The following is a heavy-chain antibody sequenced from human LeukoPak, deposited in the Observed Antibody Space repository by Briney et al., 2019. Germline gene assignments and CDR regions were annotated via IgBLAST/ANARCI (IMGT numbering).Heavy chain of an antibody. CDR2: MNPNSGNT. J-gene: IGHJ4*02. Sequence: ASVKVSCKASGYTFTSYDINWVRQAPGQGLEWMGWMNPNSGNTVYAQKFQGRVTMTRNTSISTAYMELSSLRSEDTAVYYCARGLATVTTFYWGQGTLVTVSS. V-gene: IGHV1-8*01. CDR3: ARGLATVTTFY. D-gene: IGHD4-17*01. CDR1: GYTFTSYD.